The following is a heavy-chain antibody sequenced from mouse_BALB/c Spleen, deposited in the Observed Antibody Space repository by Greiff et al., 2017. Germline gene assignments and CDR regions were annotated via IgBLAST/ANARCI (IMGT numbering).Heavy chain of an antibody. Sequence: EVQGVDSGGGLVKPGGSLKLSCAASGFAFSSYDMSWVRQTPEKRLEWVAYISSGGGSTYYPDTVKGRFTISRDNAKNTLYLQMSSLKSEDTAMYYCARQHYYGYAMDYWGQGTSVTVSS. CDR1: GFAFSSYD. V-gene: IGHV5-12-1*01. J-gene: IGHJ4*01. CDR2: ISSGGGST. D-gene: IGHD1-2*01. CDR3: ARQHYYGYAMDY.